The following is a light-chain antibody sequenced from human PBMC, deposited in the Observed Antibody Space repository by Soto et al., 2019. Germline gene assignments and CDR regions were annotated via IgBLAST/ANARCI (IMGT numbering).Light chain of an antibody. J-gene: IGKJ2*01. CDR1: QSVSSY. CDR2: DAS. Sequence: EIVLTQSPATLSLSPGERATLSCRASQSVSSYLAWYQQKRGQAPRLLIYDASNRATGIPARFSGSGSGTDFTLTISSLEPEDFAVYYCQQRSNWPLYTFGQGTKVDIK. CDR3: QQRSNWPLYT. V-gene: IGKV3-11*01.